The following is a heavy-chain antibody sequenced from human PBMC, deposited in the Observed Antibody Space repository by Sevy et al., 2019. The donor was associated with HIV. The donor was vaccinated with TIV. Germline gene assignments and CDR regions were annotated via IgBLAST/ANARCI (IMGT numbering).Heavy chain of an antibody. V-gene: IGHV1-18*01. CDR1: GYTFTTYG. Sequence: ASVKVSCKASGYTFTTYGISWVRQAPGQGLEWMGWVSGRNGNTHYAQTFRGRVTLTTDTSRSTVDTELRGLRSDDTAIYYCAGDYDCRASTCFDVFDIWGQGTMVTVSS. D-gene: IGHD3-16*01. CDR3: AGDYDCRASTCFDVFDI. J-gene: IGHJ3*02. CDR2: VSGRNGNT.